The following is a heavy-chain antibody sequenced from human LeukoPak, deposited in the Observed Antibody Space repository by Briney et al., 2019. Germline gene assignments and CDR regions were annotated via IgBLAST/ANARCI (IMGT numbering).Heavy chain of an antibody. V-gene: IGHV4-4*07. CDR1: GGSISSYY. J-gene: IGHJ6*04. Sequence: PSETLSLTCPVSGGSISSYYWSWIRQPAGKGLEWIGRIYTSGSTNYNPSLHSRVTMSVDTSKRQFSLNMSSVTAADTAVYYCARDGYPPHVYIVSYYYGMDVWGKGTTVTVSS. CDR2: IYTSGST. CDR3: ARDGYPPHVYIVSYYYGMDV. D-gene: IGHD5-12*01.